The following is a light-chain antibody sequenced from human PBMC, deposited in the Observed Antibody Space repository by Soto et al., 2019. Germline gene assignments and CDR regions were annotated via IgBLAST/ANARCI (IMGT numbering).Light chain of an antibody. CDR3: QQYGSSLLT. J-gene: IGKJ4*01. CDR1: QSVRSDY. Sequence: EIVLTQSPATLSLSPGDRATLSCRASQSVRSDYFAWYQQKPGQPPRVILFGVSTRATAIPDRFSGSGSGTDFTLTISRLEPEDSAVYYCQQYGSSLLTFGGGTKVDI. CDR2: GVS. V-gene: IGKV3-20*01.